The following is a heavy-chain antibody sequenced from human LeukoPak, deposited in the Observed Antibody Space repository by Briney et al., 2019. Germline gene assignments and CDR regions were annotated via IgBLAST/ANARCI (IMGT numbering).Heavy chain of an antibody. V-gene: IGHV4-61*01. J-gene: IGHJ4*02. CDR1: GYSISSGYY. CDR3: ARKEYSSSWYYFDY. Sequence: SETLSLTCTVSGYSISSGYYWSWVRQPPGKGLEWIGYIYYSGSTNYNPSLKSRVTISVDTSKNQFSLKLSSVTAADTAVYYCARKEYSSSWYYFDYWGQGTLVTVSS. CDR2: IYYSGST. D-gene: IGHD6-13*01.